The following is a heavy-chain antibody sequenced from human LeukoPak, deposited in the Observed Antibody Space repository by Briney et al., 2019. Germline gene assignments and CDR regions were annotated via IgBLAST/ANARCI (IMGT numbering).Heavy chain of an antibody. CDR1: GGSIRRDGNL. V-gene: IGHV4-39*01. D-gene: IGHD3-22*01. J-gene: IGHJ3*02. CDR2: ISHGGRT. CDR3: ARSATNYYDSSGNDAFDI. Sequence: PSETLSLTCAVSGGSIRRDGNLWGWIRQPPGKGLEWIGTISHGGRTYYNPSLKSRVTVSVETTKNQFSLNLSSVTAAGTAVYYCARSATNYYDSSGNDAFDIWGQGTMVTVSS.